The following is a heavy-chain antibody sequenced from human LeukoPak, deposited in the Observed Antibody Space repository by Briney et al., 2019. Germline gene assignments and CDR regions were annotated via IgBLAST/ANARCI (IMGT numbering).Heavy chain of an antibody. Sequence: GGSLRLSCPASGFSFSSHWMSWVRQAPGKGLEWVANIKQDGSEKKYVDSVKGRFTISRDNAKNSLYLQMNSLRAEDTAMYYCTRDGIYYDTSGYSSFRTFDIWGQGTMVIVSS. CDR3: TRDGIYYDTSGYSSFRTFDI. CDR1: GFSFSSHW. J-gene: IGHJ3*02. CDR2: IKQDGSEK. D-gene: IGHD3-22*01. V-gene: IGHV3-7*01.